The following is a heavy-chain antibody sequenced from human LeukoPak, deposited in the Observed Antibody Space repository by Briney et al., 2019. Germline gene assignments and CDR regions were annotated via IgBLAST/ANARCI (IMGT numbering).Heavy chain of an antibody. V-gene: IGHV1-69*04. CDR1: GGTFSSYA. CDR3: AGYAGDYYGMDV. Sequence: SVTVSCKASGGTFSSYAISWVRQAPGQGLEWMGRIIPIFGIANYAQKFQGRVTITADKSTSTAYMELSSLRSEDTAVYYCAGYAGDYYGMDVWGQGTTVTVSS. D-gene: IGHD4-17*01. CDR2: IIPIFGIA. J-gene: IGHJ6*02.